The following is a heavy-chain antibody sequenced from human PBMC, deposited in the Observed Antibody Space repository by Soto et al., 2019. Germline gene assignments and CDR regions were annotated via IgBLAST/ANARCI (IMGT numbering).Heavy chain of an antibody. CDR1: GFTFSSYA. V-gene: IGHV3-23*01. D-gene: IGHD2-15*01. CDR3: AKSPAARWPYYYYGMDV. CDR2: ISGSGGST. J-gene: IGHJ6*02. Sequence: GGSLRLSCAASGFTFSSYAMSWVRQAPGKGLEWVSAISGSGGSTYYADSVKGRFTISRDNSKNTLYLQMNSLRAEDTAVYYCAKSPAARWPYYYYGMDVWGQGTTVTVSS.